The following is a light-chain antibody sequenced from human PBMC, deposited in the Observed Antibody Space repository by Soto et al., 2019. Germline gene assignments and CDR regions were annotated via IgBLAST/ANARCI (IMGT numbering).Light chain of an antibody. Sequence: DIQMTQSPSSLSASVGDRVTITCRASQSISSYLNWYQQKPGKAPKPLIYAASSLQSGVPSRFSGSGSGTDFTLTISSLQPEDFGTYYCQPSYSTPWTFGQGTKLEIK. CDR3: QPSYSTPWT. V-gene: IGKV1-39*01. J-gene: IGKJ1*01. CDR1: QSISSY. CDR2: AAS.